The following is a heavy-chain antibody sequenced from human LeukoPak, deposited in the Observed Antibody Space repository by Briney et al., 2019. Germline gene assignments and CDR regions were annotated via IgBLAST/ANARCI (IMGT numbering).Heavy chain of an antibody. J-gene: IGHJ5*02. D-gene: IGHD6-19*01. Sequence: SETLSLTCSVYSGSFSGYYWSWIRQPPGKGLEWIGEINHSVGTNYNPSLKSRVTISVDTSKNQFSLKLSSVTAADTAVYYCARGRQWLVKGWFDPWGQGTLVTVSS. CDR1: SGSFSGYY. CDR2: INHSVGT. V-gene: IGHV4-34*01. CDR3: ARGRQWLVKGWFDP.